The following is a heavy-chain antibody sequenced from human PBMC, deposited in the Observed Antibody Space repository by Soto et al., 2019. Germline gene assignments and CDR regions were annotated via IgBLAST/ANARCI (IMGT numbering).Heavy chain of an antibody. CDR2: IYYSGST. D-gene: IGHD2-8*01. J-gene: IGHJ4*02. V-gene: IGHV4-39*01. Sequence: SETLSLTCTVSGGSISSSSYYWGWIRQPPGKGLEWIGSIYYSGSTYYNPSLKSRVTISVDTSKNQFSLKLSFVTAADTAVYYCAVVLMVYAIRGFDYWGQGTLVTVSS. CDR3: AVVLMVYAIRGFDY. CDR1: GGSISSSSYY.